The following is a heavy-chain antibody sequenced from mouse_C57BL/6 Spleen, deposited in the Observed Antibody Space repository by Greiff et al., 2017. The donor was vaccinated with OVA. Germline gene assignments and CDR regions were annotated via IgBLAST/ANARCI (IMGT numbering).Heavy chain of an antibody. J-gene: IGHJ4*01. Sequence: EVQLVESGGGLVKPGGSPKLSCAASGFTFSSYAMSWVRQTPEKRLEWVATISDGGSYTYYPDNVKGRFTISRDNAKNNLYLQMSHLKSEDTAMYYCARGTTVAYAMDYWGQGTSVTVSS. CDR1: GFTFSSYA. V-gene: IGHV5-4*01. CDR2: ISDGGSYT. D-gene: IGHD1-1*01. CDR3: ARGTTVAYAMDY.